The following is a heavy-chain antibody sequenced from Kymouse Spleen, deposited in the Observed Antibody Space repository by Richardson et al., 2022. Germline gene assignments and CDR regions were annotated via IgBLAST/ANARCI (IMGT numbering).Heavy chain of an antibody. CDR3: ARRDGSGRDY. D-gene: IGHD3-10*01. J-gene: IGHJ4*02. V-gene: IGHV4-34*01. CDR2: INHSGST. CDR1: GGSFSGYY. Sequence: QVQLQQWGAGLLKPSETLSLTCAVYGGSFSGYYWSWIRQPPGKGLEWIGEINHSGSTNYNPSLKSRVTISVDTSKNQFSLKLSSVTAADTAVYYCARRDGSGRDYWGQGTLVTVSS.